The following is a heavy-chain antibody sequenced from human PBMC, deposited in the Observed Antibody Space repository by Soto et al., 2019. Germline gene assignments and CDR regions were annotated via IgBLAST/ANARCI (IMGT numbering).Heavy chain of an antibody. V-gene: IGHV3-23*01. CDR1: GFTFSSHA. Sequence: EMQLLESGGGSVQPGGSLRLSCAASGFTFSSHAMSWVRQAPGKGLEWVSTISGTGDTTYYADSVKGRFTISRDNSKNTLYLQMNGLRAEDTAIYYCAKDPYRSSFYNRFATWGQGTLVTVSS. CDR3: AKDPYRSSFYNRFAT. J-gene: IGHJ5*02. D-gene: IGHD6-6*01. CDR2: ISGTGDTT.